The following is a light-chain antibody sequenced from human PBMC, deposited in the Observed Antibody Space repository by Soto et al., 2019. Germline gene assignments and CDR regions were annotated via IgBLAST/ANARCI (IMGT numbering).Light chain of an antibody. J-gene: IGKJ5*01. CDR2: GAS. Sequence: EIVLTQSPGALSLSRVERSILSCSAIQSVSSSYLAWYQQKPGQAPRLLIYGASSRATGIPGRFSGSGSGTDFTLTISRLEPEDFAVYYCQQYGSSPSITFGQGTRLEIK. CDR3: QQYGSSPSIT. V-gene: IGKV3-20*01. CDR1: QSVSSSY.